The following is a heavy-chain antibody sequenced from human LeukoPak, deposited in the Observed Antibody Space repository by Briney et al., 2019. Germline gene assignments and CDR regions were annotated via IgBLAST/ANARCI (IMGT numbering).Heavy chain of an antibody. CDR3: ARDRPDYDYDILTGYYYNWFDP. CDR1: GGSISSYY. D-gene: IGHD3-9*01. J-gene: IGHJ5*02. CDR2: IYTSGST. Sequence: SETLSLTCTVSGGSISSYYWSWIRQPAGKGLEWIGRIYTSGSTNYNPSLKSRVTISVDTSKNQFSLKLSSVTAADTAVYYCARDRPDYDYDILTGYYYNWFDPWGQGTLVTVSS. V-gene: IGHV4-4*07.